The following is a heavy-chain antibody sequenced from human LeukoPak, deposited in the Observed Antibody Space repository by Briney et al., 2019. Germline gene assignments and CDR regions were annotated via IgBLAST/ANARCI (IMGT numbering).Heavy chain of an antibody. CDR3: ARDLLAHTAMAAYDY. Sequence: PSETLSLTCTVSAGSINNYYWSWIRQPPGKALEWIGHIQYGGSTNYSPSLKSRVTISVDTSKNQFSLRLSSVTAADTAVYYCARDLLAHTAMAAYDYWGQGTLVSVYS. CDR2: IQYGGST. CDR1: AGSINNYY. V-gene: IGHV4-59*01. D-gene: IGHD5-18*01. J-gene: IGHJ4*02.